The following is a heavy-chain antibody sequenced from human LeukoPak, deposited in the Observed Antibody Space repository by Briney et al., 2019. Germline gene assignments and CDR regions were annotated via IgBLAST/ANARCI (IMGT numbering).Heavy chain of an antibody. V-gene: IGHV4-38-2*02. CDR1: GYSISSGYY. D-gene: IGHD3-10*01. CDR2: IYHSGST. J-gene: IGHJ5*02. Sequence: SETLSLTCTVSGYSISSGYYWGWIRQPPGKGLEWIGSIYHSGSTYYNPSLKSRVTISVDTSKNQFSLQLNSVTPEDTAVYYCARDLLWFGELFPFDPWGQGTLVTVSS. CDR3: ARDLLWFGELFPFDP.